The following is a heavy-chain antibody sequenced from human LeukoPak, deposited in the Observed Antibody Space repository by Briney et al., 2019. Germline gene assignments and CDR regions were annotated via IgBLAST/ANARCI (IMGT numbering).Heavy chain of an antibody. J-gene: IGHJ4*02. D-gene: IGHD5-24*01. V-gene: IGHV3-74*01. Sequence: PGGSLRLSCAASGFTFSSYWMHWVRQAPGKGLVWVSRINSDGSSTGYADSVKGRFTISRDNAKNTLYLQMNSLRAEDTAVYYCARGLVEMATVIWGQGTLVTVSS. CDR3: ARGLVEMATVI. CDR2: INSDGSST. CDR1: GFTFSSYW.